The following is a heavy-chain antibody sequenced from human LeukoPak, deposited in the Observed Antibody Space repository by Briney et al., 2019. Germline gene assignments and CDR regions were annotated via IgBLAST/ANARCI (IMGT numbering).Heavy chain of an antibody. D-gene: IGHD3-10*01. CDR2: ISAYNGNT. J-gene: IGHJ4*02. Sequence: ASVKVSCKASGYTFTSYGIGWVRQAPGQGLEWMGWISAYNGNTNYAQKLQGRVTMTTDTSTSTAYMELRSLRSDDTAVYYCARVPITMVRGVIESVDYWGQGTLVTVSS. CDR3: ARVPITMVRGVIESVDY. CDR1: GYTFTSYG. V-gene: IGHV1-18*01.